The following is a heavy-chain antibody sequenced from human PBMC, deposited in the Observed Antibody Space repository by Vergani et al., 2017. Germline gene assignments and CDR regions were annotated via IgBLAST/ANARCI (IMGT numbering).Heavy chain of an antibody. D-gene: IGHD1-1*01. CDR3: ATKSCGTPGCQIGYFRE. V-gene: IGHV3-33*01. CDR1: GFTLSSHA. J-gene: IGHJ1*01. CDR2: IWYDGSKE. Sequence: QVQLEESGGGVVQPGRSLRLSCAASGFTLSSHAMHWVRQAPGKGLEWVAFIWYDGSKEYYADSVKGRFTISRDNSKNTLYLQMNSLRDADTAVYYCATKSCGTPGCQIGYFREWGQGTLVTVSS.